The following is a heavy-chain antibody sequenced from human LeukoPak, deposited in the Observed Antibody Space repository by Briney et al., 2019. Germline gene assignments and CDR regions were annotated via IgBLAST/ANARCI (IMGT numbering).Heavy chain of an antibody. V-gene: IGHV4-59*12. CDR3: ASSSGSYPYFDY. D-gene: IGHD3-10*01. CDR2: IYYSGST. CDR1: GGSISSYY. J-gene: IGHJ4*02. Sequence: SETLSLTCTVSGGSISSYYWSWIRQPPGKGLEWIGYIYYSGSTNYNPSLKSRVTISVDRSKNQFSLKLSSVTAADTAVYYCASSSGSYPYFDYWGQGTLVTVSS.